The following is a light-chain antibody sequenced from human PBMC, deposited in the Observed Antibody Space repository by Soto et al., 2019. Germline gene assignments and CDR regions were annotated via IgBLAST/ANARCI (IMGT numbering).Light chain of an antibody. Sequence: DIQMTQSPSSLSASIGDRVTITCRASQSIGSHLNWYQQKPGKAPKLLIYAVFTLESGVPSRFSGSGSGTDFTLTISSLQPEDFATYYCQQSYSMPRTFGQGTKVEIK. CDR3: QQSYSMPRT. CDR2: AVF. V-gene: IGKV1-39*01. J-gene: IGKJ1*01. CDR1: QSIGSH.